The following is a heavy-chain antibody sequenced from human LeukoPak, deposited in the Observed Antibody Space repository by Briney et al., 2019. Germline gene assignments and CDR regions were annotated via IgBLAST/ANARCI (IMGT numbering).Heavy chain of an antibody. V-gene: IGHV3-23*01. J-gene: IGHJ3*01. CDR1: GYTFRDSA. Sequence: GGSLRLSCAASGYTFRDSAMTWVRHVPGKGLEWVSLISYSGGNAYYADSVKGRFTISRDNSENTLSLQMNSLRVEDTARYYCAKDIQLSTWGLGTMVTVSS. CDR3: AKDIQLST. CDR2: ISYSGGNA. D-gene: IGHD3-16*02.